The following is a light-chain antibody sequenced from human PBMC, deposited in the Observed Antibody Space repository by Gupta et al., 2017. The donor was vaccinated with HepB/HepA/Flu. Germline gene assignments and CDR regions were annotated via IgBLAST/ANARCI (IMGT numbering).Light chain of an antibody. CDR2: DAS. Sequence: DFHMPQSPSSLSASVGDRVTITCQASQNISNYLNWYQQKPRKAPKLLIYDASNLETGVPSRFSGSGSGTDFTFTISSLQPEDIATYYCQQYDNLPLTFGGGTKVEIK. J-gene: IGKJ4*01. V-gene: IGKV1-33*01. CDR1: QNISNY. CDR3: QQYDNLPLT.